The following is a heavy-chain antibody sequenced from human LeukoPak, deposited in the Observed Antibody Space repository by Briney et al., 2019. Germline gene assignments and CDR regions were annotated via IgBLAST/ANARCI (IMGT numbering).Heavy chain of an antibody. CDR3: ARDRLQLQS. CDR1: GGSISSGSYY. J-gene: IGHJ5*02. CDR2: IYTSGST. Sequence: SQTLSLTCTVSGGSISSGSYYWSWIRQPAGKGLEWIGRIYTSGSTNYNPSLKSRVTISVDTSKNQFSLKLSSVTAADTAVYYCARDRLQLQSWGQGTLVTVSS. D-gene: IGHD5-24*01. V-gene: IGHV4-61*02.